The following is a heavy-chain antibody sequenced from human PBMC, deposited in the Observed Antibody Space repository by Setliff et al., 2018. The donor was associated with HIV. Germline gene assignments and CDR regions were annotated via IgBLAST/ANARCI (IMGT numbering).Heavy chain of an antibody. Sequence: ASVKVSCKTSGYTFSRQYVHWVRQAPGQGLEWMGWINPDGGVTKYAQKLQGRVSMTRDTSITTAYMELNRLRSDDTAVYYCARGGTYYYTSGNYMSLTNNYFDPWGQGTLVTVSS. V-gene: IGHV1-2*02. CDR1: GYTFSRQY. D-gene: IGHD3-10*01. J-gene: IGHJ5*02. CDR2: INPDGGVT. CDR3: ARGGTYYYTSGNYMSLTNNYFDP.